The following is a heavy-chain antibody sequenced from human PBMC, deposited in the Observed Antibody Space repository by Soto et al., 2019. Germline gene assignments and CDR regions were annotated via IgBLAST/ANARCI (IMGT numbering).Heavy chain of an antibody. CDR2: INSDGSST. V-gene: IGHV3-74*01. J-gene: IGHJ4*02. D-gene: IGHD2-2*01. CDR3: ARDYLVVPHRVIDY. CDR1: GFTFSSYW. Sequence: PGGSLRLSCAASGFTFSSYWMHWVRQAPGKGLVWVSHINSDGSSTTYADSVKGRFTISRDNAKNTLYLQMNSLRAEDTAVYYCARDYLVVPHRVIDYRGQGTLVTVSS.